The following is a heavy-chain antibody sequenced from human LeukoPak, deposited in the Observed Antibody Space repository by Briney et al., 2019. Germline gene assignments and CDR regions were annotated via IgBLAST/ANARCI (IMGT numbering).Heavy chain of an antibody. V-gene: IGHV4-59*08. CDR1: GGSISNYY. J-gene: IGHJ1*01. CDR3: ARHGGYSSPYLH. D-gene: IGHD6-13*01. CDR2: TYYSGST. Sequence: SETLSLTCTVSGGSISNYYWSWIRQPPGKGLECIGYTYYSGSTNYNPSLKGRVTISVDTSKNQFSLKLSSVTATDTAVYYCARHGGYSSPYLHWGQGTLVTVSS.